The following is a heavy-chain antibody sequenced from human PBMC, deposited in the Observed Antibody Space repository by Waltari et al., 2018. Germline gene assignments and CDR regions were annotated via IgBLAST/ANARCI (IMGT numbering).Heavy chain of an antibody. D-gene: IGHD3-3*01. Sequence: QVQLVQSGAEVKKPGASVKVSCKASGYTFTSYAMHWVRQAPGQRLEWMGWINAGNGNTKYSQKFQGRVTITRDTSASTAYMELSSLRSEDTAVYYCARESGYDFWSGYYRGAFDIWGQGTMVTVSS. CDR1: GYTFTSYA. CDR3: ARESGYDFWSGYYRGAFDI. CDR2: INAGNGNT. V-gene: IGHV1-3*01. J-gene: IGHJ3*02.